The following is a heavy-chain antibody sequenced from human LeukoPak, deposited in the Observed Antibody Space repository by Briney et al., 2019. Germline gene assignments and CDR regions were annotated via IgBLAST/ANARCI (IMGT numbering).Heavy chain of an antibody. CDR2: INPKSGGT. CDR1: GYTFTGYH. D-gene: IGHD4-17*01. CDR3: AREGAYGAHGFDY. J-gene: IGHJ4*02. V-gene: IGHV1-2*04. Sequence: ASAKVSCKASGYTFTGYHIHWVRQAPGQGLEWMGWINPKSGGTNYAQKFEGWVTMTRDTSMSTVYMELSRLKSDDTAVYYCAREGAYGAHGFDYWGQGTLITVSS.